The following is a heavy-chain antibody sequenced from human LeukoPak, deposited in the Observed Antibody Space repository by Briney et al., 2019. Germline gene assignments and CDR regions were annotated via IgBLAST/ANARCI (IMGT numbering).Heavy chain of an antibody. CDR3: ARQHFWSGYYDY. J-gene: IGHJ4*01. CDR1: GGSISRGKYY. D-gene: IGHD3-3*02. Sequence: SETLSLTCTVSGGSISRGKYYWSWIRQPAGKGLEWIGRIYTSGSTNYNPSLKSRMTISEDTSKNQFSLNLTAVTAADTAVYYCARQHFWSGYYDYWGHGTLVTVPS. V-gene: IGHV4-61*02. CDR2: IYTSGST.